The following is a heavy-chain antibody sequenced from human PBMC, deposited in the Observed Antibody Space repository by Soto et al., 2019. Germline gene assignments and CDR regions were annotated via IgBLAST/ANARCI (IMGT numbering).Heavy chain of an antibody. Sequence: PSETLSLTCTVSGGSISRSTYYWGWIRQPPGKGLEWIGSIYYSGSTYYNPSLRSRVTISVDTSKNQFSLKLSSVTAADTAVYFCARRRDCSSTSCYGFPFDYWGQGTLVTVSS. D-gene: IGHD2-2*01. CDR3: ARRRDCSSTSCYGFPFDY. J-gene: IGHJ4*02. CDR2: IYYSGST. CDR1: GGSISRSTYY. V-gene: IGHV4-39*01.